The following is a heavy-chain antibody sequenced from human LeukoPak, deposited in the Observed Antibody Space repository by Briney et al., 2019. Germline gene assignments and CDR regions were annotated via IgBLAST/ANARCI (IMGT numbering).Heavy chain of an antibody. D-gene: IGHD4-17*01. CDR3: ASLMDINSVTRGFDY. Sequence: GGSLTLSCAPSGFTVDNKYMSWARQAPGTGLEWVSVLYIDGRTAYTDSVKGRFTVSRDNSKNTMFLQMNSLRAEDTAVYYCASLMDINSVTRGFDYWGQGTLVTVSS. J-gene: IGHJ4*02. CDR2: LYIDGRT. V-gene: IGHV3-66*01. CDR1: GFTVDNKY.